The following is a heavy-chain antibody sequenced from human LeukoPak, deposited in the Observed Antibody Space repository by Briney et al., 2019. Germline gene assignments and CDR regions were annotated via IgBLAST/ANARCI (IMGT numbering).Heavy chain of an antibody. V-gene: IGHV3-23*01. J-gene: IGHJ4*02. Sequence: GGSLRLSCAASGFTFSSYWMHWVRQGPGKGLEWVSAISGSGGTTYYADSVKGRFTISRDNSKNTLYLQVNSLRAEDTAVYYCAKDLYGSGSFYVYWGQGTLVTASS. CDR1: GFTFSSYW. D-gene: IGHD3-10*01. CDR2: ISGSGGTT. CDR3: AKDLYGSGSFYVY.